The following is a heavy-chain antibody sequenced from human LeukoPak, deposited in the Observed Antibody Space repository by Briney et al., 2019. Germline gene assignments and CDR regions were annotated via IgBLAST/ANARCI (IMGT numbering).Heavy chain of an antibody. V-gene: IGHV3-33*03. CDR2: IWYDGSKK. CDR3: AKVRASWYFDL. J-gene: IGHJ2*01. Sequence: GGSLRLSCAASGFTFSSYGMHWVRQAPGKGLEWVAVIWYDGSKKYHADSVKGRFTISRDQSKNTVNLQVNSLRVEDTAVYYCAKVRASWYFDLWGRGTLVTVSS. CDR1: GFTFSSYG.